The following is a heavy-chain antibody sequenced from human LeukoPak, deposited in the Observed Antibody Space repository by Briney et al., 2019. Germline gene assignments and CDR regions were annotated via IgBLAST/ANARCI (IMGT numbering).Heavy chain of an antibody. CDR2: INANSGGT. D-gene: IGHD4-23*01. V-gene: IGHV1-2*02. CDR1: GYTFPDSY. J-gene: IGHJ4*02. CDR3: ARDGHGGNSFDY. Sequence: GASVKVSCKASGYTFPDSYMHWVRQARGQGLEWMGWINANSGGTDYAQKFQDRVTMTRDTSISTAYMELSRLRSDDTAVYYCARDGHGGNSFDYWGQGTLVTVSS.